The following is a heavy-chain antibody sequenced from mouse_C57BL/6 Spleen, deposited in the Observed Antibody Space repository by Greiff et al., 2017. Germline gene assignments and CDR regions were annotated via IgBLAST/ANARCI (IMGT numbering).Heavy chain of an antibody. CDR3: ARNQILGFDY. CDR2: IWGGGST. CDR1: GFSLTSYG. V-gene: IGHV2-2*01. Sequence: VMLVESGPGLVQPSPSLSITCTVSGFSLTSYGVHWVRQSPGQGLEWLGVIWGGGSTDYNAAFISRLSISKDNSKRQVFFKMHSLQADDTAIYYCARNQILGFDYWGQGTTLTVSS. J-gene: IGHJ2*01. D-gene: IGHD4-1*01.